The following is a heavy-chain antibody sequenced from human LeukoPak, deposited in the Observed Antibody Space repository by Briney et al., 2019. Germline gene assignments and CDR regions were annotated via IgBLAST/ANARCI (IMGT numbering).Heavy chain of an antibody. Sequence: SETLSLTCTVSGGSISSGDYYWSWIRQPPGKGLEWIAYMYYSGSTYYNPSLKSRVTMSADTSKNQLSLKLSSVTAADTAVYYCARVRDYYDILTGYYDYWGQGTLVTVSS. V-gene: IGHV4-30-4*01. D-gene: IGHD3-9*01. CDR1: GGSISSGDYY. CDR3: ARVRDYYDILTGYYDY. CDR2: MYYSGST. J-gene: IGHJ4*02.